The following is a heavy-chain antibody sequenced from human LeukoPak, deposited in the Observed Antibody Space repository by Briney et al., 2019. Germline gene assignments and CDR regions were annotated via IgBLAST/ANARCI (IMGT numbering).Heavy chain of an antibody. V-gene: IGHV3-23*01. CDR1: GFTFSSYA. CDR3: AKGPLLEWLFPYWYFDL. J-gene: IGHJ2*01. D-gene: IGHD3-3*01. Sequence: GRSLRLSCAASGFTFSSYAMSWVRQAPGKGMEWVSAISGSGGSTYYADSVKDRFTISRDNSTNTLYLQMNSLRAEDTAVYYCAKGPLLEWLFPYWYFDLWGRGTLVTVSS. CDR2: ISGSGGST.